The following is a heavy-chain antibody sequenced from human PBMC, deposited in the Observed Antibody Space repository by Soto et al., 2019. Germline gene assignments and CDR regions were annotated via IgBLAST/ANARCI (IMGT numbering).Heavy chain of an antibody. D-gene: IGHD2-2*02. V-gene: IGHV4-38-2*01. CDR3: ASRPTCSSTSCYTDWFDP. CDR1: GYSISSGYY. Sequence: SETLSLTCAVSGYSISSGYYWGFIRQPPGKGLEWIGSIYHSGSTYYNPSLKSRVTISVDTSKNQFSLKLSSVTAADTAVYYCASRPTCSSTSCYTDWFDPWGQGTLVTVSS. CDR2: IYHSGST. J-gene: IGHJ5*02.